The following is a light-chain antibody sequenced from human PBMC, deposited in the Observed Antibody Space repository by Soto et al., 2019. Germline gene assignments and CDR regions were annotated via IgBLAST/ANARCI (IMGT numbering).Light chain of an antibody. V-gene: IGKV3-20*01. CDR3: QQYGSSVT. Sequence: ENVLTQSPGTLSLSPGERATHSCRASQSVSSRSLTWYQQRPGQAPRLLIYGASSRATGVPDRFSGSGSGTDFTLDISSLEPEDFAVYYCQQYGSSVTFGGGTKVDIK. CDR1: QSVSSRS. CDR2: GAS. J-gene: IGKJ4*01.